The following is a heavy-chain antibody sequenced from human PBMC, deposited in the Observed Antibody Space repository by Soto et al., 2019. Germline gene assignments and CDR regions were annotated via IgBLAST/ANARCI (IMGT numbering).Heavy chain of an antibody. D-gene: IGHD6-13*01. CDR3: ARSGAGYSSSWQYYYYGMDV. Sequence: ASVKVSFKASCYTFTSYGISWVRQAPGQGREWMGWISAYNGNTNYAQKLQGRVTMTTDTSTSTAYMELRSLRSDDTAVYYCARSGAGYSSSWQYYYYGMDVWGQGTTVTVSS. CDR2: ISAYNGNT. J-gene: IGHJ6*02. V-gene: IGHV1-18*01. CDR1: CYTFTSYG.